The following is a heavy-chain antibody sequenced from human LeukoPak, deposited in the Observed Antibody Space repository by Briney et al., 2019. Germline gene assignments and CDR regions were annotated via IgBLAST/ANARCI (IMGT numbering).Heavy chain of an antibody. V-gene: IGHV3-48*04. CDR1: GFTFSSYA. CDR2: ISSSSSTI. Sequence: PGGSLRLSCAASGFTFSSYAMSWIRQAPGKGLEWVSYISSSSSTIYYADSVKGRFTISRDNAKNSLYLQMNSLRAEDTAVYYCASTPLLDVWGKGTTVTVSS. J-gene: IGHJ6*04. CDR3: ASTPLLDV.